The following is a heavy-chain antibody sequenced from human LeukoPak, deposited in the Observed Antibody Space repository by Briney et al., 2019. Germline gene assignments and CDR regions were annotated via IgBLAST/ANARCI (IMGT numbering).Heavy chain of an antibody. V-gene: IGHV3-7*01. D-gene: IGHD3-3*01. J-gene: IGHJ4*02. CDR3: ARVCTIFGVVIMDYFDY. CDR2: IKQDGSEK. CDR1: GFTFSRYW. Sequence: GGSLRLSCAASGFTFSRYWMSWVRQAPGKGLEWVANIKQDGSEKYYVDSVKGRFTISRDNAKNSLYLQMNSLRAEDTAVYYCARVCTIFGVVIMDYFDYWGQGTLVTVSS.